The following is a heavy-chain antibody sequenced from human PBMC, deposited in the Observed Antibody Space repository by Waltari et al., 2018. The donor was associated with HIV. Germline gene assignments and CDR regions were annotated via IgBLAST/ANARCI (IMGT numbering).Heavy chain of an antibody. CDR3: ARGLLTGYTLFDH. CDR2: ISSSSTYI. J-gene: IGHJ5*02. Sequence: EVRLVESGGGLVKPGGSLRLSCAASGFTFSTYSMNWVRQAPGKGLELLSSISSSSTYISYADAVKGRFTISRDNAKNSLYLQMNSLRAEDTAVYYCARGLLTGYTLFDHWGQGTLVTVSS. D-gene: IGHD3-9*01. CDR1: GFTFSTYS. V-gene: IGHV3-21*01.